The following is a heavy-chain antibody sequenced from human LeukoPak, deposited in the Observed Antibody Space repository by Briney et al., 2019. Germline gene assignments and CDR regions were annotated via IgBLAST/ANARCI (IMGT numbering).Heavy chain of an antibody. CDR1: GGSFSGYY. D-gene: IGHD6-19*01. Sequence: SSETLSLTCAVYGGSFSGYYWSWIRQPPGKGLEWIGEINHSGSTNYNPSLKSRVTISVDTSKNQFSLKLSSVTAEDTAVYYCAKDNPPFLAVGFLDYWGQGTLVTVSS. CDR2: INHSGST. V-gene: IGHV4-34*01. J-gene: IGHJ4*02. CDR3: AKDNPPFLAVGFLDY.